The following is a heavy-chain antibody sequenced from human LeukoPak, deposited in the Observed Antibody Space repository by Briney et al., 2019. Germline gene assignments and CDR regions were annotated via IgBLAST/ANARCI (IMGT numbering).Heavy chain of an antibody. CDR3: ARSVYGDYEN. CDR2: IYSGGST. D-gene: IGHD4-17*01. CDR1: GGSISSGGYY. J-gene: IGHJ4*02. Sequence: ETLSLTCTVSGGSISSGGYYWSWVRQAPGKGLEWVSVIYSGGSTYYADSVKGRFTISRDNSKNTLYLQMNSLRAEDTAVYYCARSVYGDYENWGQGTLVTASS. V-gene: IGHV3-66*01.